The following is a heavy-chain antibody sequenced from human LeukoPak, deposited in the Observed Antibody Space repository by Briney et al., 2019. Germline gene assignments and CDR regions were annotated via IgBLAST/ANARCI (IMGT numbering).Heavy chain of an antibody. V-gene: IGHV4-39*01. CDR3: ASYGSGSYWSGY. CDR1: GGSISSSSYY. J-gene: IGHJ4*02. Sequence: SSETLSLTCTVSGGSISSSSYYWGWIRQPPGKGLEWIGSIYYSGSTYYNPSLKSRVTISVDTSKNQFSLKLSSVTAADTAVYYCASYGSGSYWSGYWGQGTLVTVSS. D-gene: IGHD3-10*01. CDR2: IYYSGST.